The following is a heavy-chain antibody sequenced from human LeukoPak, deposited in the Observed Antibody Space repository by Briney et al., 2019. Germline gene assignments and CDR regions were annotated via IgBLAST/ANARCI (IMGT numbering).Heavy chain of an antibody. V-gene: IGHV4-34*01. CDR1: GGSFSGYY. CDR2: INHSGST. D-gene: IGHD6-13*01. J-gene: IGHJ5*02. Sequence: PSETLSPTCAVYGGSFSGYYWSWIREPPGKGLEWIGEINHSGSTNYNPSLKSRVTISVDMSKNQFSLKLSSVTAADTAVYYCARGWPSYSSSWYPHPADRNWFDPWGQGTLVTVSS. CDR3: ARGWPSYSSSWYPHPADRNWFDP.